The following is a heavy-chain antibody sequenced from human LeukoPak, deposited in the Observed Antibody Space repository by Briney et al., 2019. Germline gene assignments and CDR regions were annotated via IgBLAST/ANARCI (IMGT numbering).Heavy chain of an antibody. D-gene: IGHD2-2*02. CDR3: ASFKQKEAYEIPHST. CDR1: GGSLSSSSYY. Sequence: SETLSLTCTVSGGSLSSSSYYLGWIRQPPWKWLEWIGSSSYSGSPYYNPSLKSRVPISVDTSKNQFSLTLSSVTAADTAVYYCASFKQKEAYEIPHSTWGQGTLVTVSS. CDR2: SSYSGSP. J-gene: IGHJ5*02. V-gene: IGHV4-39*01.